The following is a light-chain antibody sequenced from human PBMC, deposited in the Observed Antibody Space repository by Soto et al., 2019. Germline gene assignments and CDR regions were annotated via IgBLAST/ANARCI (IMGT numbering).Light chain of an antibody. CDR2: GAS. V-gene: IGKV3-20*01. CDR3: QQYSDWPPWT. J-gene: IGKJ1*01. Sequence: EIGLKQSPGALSLSPGERATLSCRASQNVGSDYLAWYQQKPGQSPRILIFGASGRATGIPDRFRGSGSGTEFTLTIGSLQSEDFAVYYCQQYSDWPPWTFGQGTKVDI. CDR1: QNVGSDY.